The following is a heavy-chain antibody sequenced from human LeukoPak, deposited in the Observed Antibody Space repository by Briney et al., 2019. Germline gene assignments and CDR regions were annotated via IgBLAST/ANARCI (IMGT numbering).Heavy chain of an antibody. V-gene: IGHV4-4*09. CDR2: IYTSGST. D-gene: IGHD2-2*01. J-gene: IGHJ5*02. CDR3: ARRGYCSSTSCRNWFDP. Sequence: SETLSLTCTVSGGSISSYYWSWIRQPPGKGLEWIGYIYTSGSTNYNPSLKSRVTISVDTSKNQISLKLSSVTAADTAVYYCARRGYCSSTSCRNWFDPWGQGTLVTLSS. CDR1: GGSISSYY.